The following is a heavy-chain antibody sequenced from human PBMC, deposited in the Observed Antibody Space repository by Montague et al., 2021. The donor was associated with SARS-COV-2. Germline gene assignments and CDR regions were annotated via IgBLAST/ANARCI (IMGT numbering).Heavy chain of an antibody. Sequence: SETLSLTCTVSGGSISSSTYYWGWIRQPPGKGLEWIGSMYYSGSTYYNPSLKSRVTISVDTSKKQFSLKLSSVTAADTAVYYCARQPRNYYDSESYWALGDDWGQGTLVTVSS. J-gene: IGHJ4*03. D-gene: IGHD3-10*01. CDR3: ARQPRNYYDSESYWALGDD. V-gene: IGHV4-39*01. CDR2: MYYSGST. CDR1: GGSISSSTYY.